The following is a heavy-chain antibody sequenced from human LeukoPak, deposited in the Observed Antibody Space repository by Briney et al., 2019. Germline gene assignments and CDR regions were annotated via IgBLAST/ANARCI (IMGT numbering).Heavy chain of an antibody. V-gene: IGHV4-31*11. D-gene: IGHD2-2*02. CDR1: GGSFSGYY. Sequence: SETLSLTCAVYGGSFSGYYWSWIRQHPGKGLEWIGYIYYSGSTYYNPSLKSRVTISVDTSKNQFSLKLSSVTAADTAVYYCARLAAAIRGVDYWGQGTLVTVSS. CDR3: ARLAAAIRGVDY. J-gene: IGHJ4*02. CDR2: IYYSGST.